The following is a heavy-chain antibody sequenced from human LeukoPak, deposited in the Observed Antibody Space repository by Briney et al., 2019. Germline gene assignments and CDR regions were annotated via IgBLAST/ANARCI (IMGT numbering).Heavy chain of an antibody. CDR2: IIPILGIA. CDR1: GYTLTELS. Sequence: GASVKVSCKVSGYTLTELSMHWVRQAPGQGLEWMGRIIPILGIANYAQKFQGRVTITADKSTSTAYMELSSLRSEDTAVYYCARDSPSSSWGQGTLVTVSS. V-gene: IGHV1-69*04. CDR3: ARDSPSSS. J-gene: IGHJ5*02. D-gene: IGHD2-2*01.